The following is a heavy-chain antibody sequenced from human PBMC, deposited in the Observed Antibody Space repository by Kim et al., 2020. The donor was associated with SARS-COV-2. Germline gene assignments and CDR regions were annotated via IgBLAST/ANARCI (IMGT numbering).Heavy chain of an antibody. V-gene: IGHV3-23*01. CDR3: AKVITQWLRLGGRFDP. CDR2: ISGSGGST. Sequence: GGSLRLSCAASGFTFSSYAMSWVRQAPGKGLEWVSAISGSGGSTYYADSVKGRFTISRDNSKNTLYLQMNSLRAEDTAVYYCAKVITQWLRLGGRFDPWGQGTLVTVSS. D-gene: IGHD5-12*01. CDR1: GFTFSSYA. J-gene: IGHJ5*02.